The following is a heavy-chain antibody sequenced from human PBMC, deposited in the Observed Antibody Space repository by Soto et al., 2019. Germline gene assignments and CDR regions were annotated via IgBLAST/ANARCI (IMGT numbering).Heavy chain of an antibody. J-gene: IGHJ4*02. CDR1: GYTFTTYS. Sequence: ASVKVCCKASGYTFTTYSMHWVRQTPGHGLEWMGVINPSGGRTSYAQKFQGRVTMTRDTSTSTVHMELSNLRSEDTAVYFCARAGGYDVLTGHYILLYQIDNWGLGNLVPVSS. V-gene: IGHV1-46*01. CDR3: ARAGGYDVLTGHYILLYQIDN. CDR2: INPSGGRT. D-gene: IGHD3-9*01.